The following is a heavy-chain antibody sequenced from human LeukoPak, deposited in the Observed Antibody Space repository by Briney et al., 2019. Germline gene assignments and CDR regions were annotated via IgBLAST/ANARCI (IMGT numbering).Heavy chain of an antibody. Sequence: PGGSLRLSCSGSGFTFSGYAMHWVRQAPGKGLEYVSAMSSNGGSTYYAGSVKGRFTISRDNSKNTLNLQMNSLRAEDTAVYYCAKMRTPTAHSGDAFDIWGQGTMVTVSS. CDR1: GFTFSGYA. CDR3: AKMRTPTAHSGDAFDI. V-gene: IGHV3-64*04. J-gene: IGHJ3*02. CDR2: MSSNGGST. D-gene: IGHD4-17*01.